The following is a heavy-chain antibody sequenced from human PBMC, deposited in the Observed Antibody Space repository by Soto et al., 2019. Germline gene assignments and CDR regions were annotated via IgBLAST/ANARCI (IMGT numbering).Heavy chain of an antibody. CDR1: GFTFSNAW. CDR3: AKDRTTGLVFSHYLDY. J-gene: IGHJ4*02. V-gene: IGHV3-15*07. Sequence: GGSLRLSCAASGFTFSNAWMNWVRQAPGKGLEWVGRIKSKTDGGTTDYAAPVKGRFTISRDDSKNTLYLQMNSLRGEDTAVYYCAKDRTTGLVFSHYLDYWGQGTLVTVSS. D-gene: IGHD3-3*02. CDR2: IKSKTDGGTT.